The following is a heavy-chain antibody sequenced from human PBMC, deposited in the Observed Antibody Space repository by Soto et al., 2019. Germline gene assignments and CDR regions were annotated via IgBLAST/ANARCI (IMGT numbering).Heavy chain of an antibody. CDR2: ISAYNGNT. CDR1: GYTFTSYG. V-gene: IGHV1-18*01. CDR3: ARDWYQLPPPYNWFDP. J-gene: IGHJ5*02. D-gene: IGHD2-2*01. Sequence: ASVKVSCKASGYTFTSYGISWVRQAPGQGLEWMGWISAYNGNTNYAQKLQGRVTMTTDTSTSTAYMELRSLRSDDTAVYYCARDWYQLPPPYNWFDPWGQGTLVTVSS.